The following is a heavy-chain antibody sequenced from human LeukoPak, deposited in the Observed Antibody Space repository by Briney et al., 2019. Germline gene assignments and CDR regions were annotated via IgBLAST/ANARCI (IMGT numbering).Heavy chain of an antibody. V-gene: IGHV4-4*07. CDR2: IYTSGST. D-gene: IGHD6-13*01. Sequence: SETLSLTCTVSGGSITNFYWSWIRQPAGKGLEWIGRIYTSGSTNYNPSLKSRVTMSVDTSKNQFSLKLSSVTAADTAVYYCARDLAYGSSLRGAFDIWGQGTMVIVSS. CDR3: ARDLAYGSSLRGAFDI. J-gene: IGHJ3*02. CDR1: GGSITNFY.